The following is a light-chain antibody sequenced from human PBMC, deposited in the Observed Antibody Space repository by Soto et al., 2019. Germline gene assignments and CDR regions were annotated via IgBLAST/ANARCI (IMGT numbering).Light chain of an antibody. CDR3: AAWDDSLIYV. V-gene: IGLV1-47*01. J-gene: IGLJ1*01. CDR2: RNN. Sequence: QSVLTQPPSASGTPGQRVTISCSGSSSNIGSNYVYWYQHLPGTAPKLLIYRNNQRPSGVPDRFSGSKSGTSASLAISGLRSDDEAHYYRAAWDDSLIYVFGTGTKLTVL. CDR1: SSNIGSNY.